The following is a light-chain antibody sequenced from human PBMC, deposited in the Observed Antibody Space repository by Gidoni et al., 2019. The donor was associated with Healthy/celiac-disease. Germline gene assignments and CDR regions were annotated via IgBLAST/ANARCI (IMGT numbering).Light chain of an antibody. CDR3: AAWDDSLNGVV. CDR1: SSNIGSNT. Sequence: QSVLTQPPSASGTPGQRVTISCSGSSSNIGSNTVNWYQQLPGTAPKLLIYSTNQRPSGVPDRFSGSKSGTSASLAISGRQSEDEADYYCAAWDDSLNGVVFGGGTKLTVL. J-gene: IGLJ2*01. CDR2: STN. V-gene: IGLV1-44*01.